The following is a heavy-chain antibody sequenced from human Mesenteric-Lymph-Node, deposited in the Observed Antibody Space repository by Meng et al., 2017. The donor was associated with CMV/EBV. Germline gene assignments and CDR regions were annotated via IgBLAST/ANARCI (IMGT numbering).Heavy chain of an antibody. CDR3: GKRGGY. J-gene: IGHJ4*02. CDR1: GFTFNIYG. D-gene: IGHD3-16*01. CDR2: IRDDGSNK. Sequence: GESLKISCAASGFTFNIYGMHWVRQAPGKGLEWVAFIRDDGSNKYYADSVKGRFTISRDNSKNALYLQMNSLRAEDTAVYYCGKRGGYWGQGTLVTVSS. V-gene: IGHV3-30*02.